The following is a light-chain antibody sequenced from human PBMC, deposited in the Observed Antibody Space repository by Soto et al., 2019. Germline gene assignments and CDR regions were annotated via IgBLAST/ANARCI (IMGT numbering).Light chain of an antibody. V-gene: IGKV1-5*03. Sequence: DIQMTQSPSTLSASVGDRVSITCRASQSVSRSVAWYQQKPGKAPKLLIYKASTLESGVPSRFSGSGSGTEFTLTISSLQPDDFATYYCQQHDTYSSFGQGTKVEIK. CDR3: QQHDTYSS. J-gene: IGKJ1*01. CDR1: QSVSRS. CDR2: KAS.